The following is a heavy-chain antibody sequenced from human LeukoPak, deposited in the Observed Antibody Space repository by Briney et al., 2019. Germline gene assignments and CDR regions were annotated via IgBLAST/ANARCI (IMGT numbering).Heavy chain of an antibody. CDR1: GFTFSSYS. Sequence: GGSLRLSCAASGFTFSSYSMNWVRQAPGKGLEWVSSISSSSSYIYYADSVKGRFTISGDNAKNSLYLQMNSLRAEDTAEYYCARNRGLRLEDAFDIWGQGTMVTVSS. J-gene: IGHJ3*02. V-gene: IGHV3-21*01. CDR2: ISSSSSYI. CDR3: ARNRGLRLEDAFDI. D-gene: IGHD5-12*01.